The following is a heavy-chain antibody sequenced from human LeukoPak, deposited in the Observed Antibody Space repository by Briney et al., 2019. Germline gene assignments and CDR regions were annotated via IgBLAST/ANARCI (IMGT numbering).Heavy chain of an antibody. CDR1: GFTFSGSA. CDR3: ARVAEAAAFDY. V-gene: IGHV3-21*01. D-gene: IGHD6-13*01. J-gene: IGHJ4*02. CDR2: ISSRSNYI. Sequence: GGSLRLSCAAPGFTFSGSAMHWVRQASGKGLEWVSSISSRSNYIYNADSVKGRFTISRDNAKNSLYLQMNSLRAEDTAVYYCARVAEAAAFDYWGQGTLVTVSS.